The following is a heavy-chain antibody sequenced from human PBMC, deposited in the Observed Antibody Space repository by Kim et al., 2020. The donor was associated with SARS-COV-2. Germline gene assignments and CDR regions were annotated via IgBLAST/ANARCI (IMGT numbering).Heavy chain of an antibody. CDR3: ARGNDILTGSTPFDY. D-gene: IGHD3-9*01. V-gene: IGHV4-39*07. CDR2: IYSSGST. CDR1: GGSISSSSHY. J-gene: IGHJ4*01. Sequence: SETLSLTCSVSGGSISSSSHYWGWIRQSPGKGLEWIGSIYSSGSTYYNPSLDSRLTISLDPTKNQFSLRLTYVTAADTAVYYCARGNDILTGSTPFDYWG.